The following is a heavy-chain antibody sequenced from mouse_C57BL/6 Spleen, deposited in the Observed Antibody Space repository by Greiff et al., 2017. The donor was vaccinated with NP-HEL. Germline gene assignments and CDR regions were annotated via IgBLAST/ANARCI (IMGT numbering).Heavy chain of an antibody. CDR3: ARLHYYGSSYEGFDY. D-gene: IGHD1-1*01. CDR2: IYPGDGDT. V-gene: IGHV1-82*01. CDR1: GYAFSSSW. J-gene: IGHJ2*01. Sequence: VKLVESGPELVKPGASVKISCKASGYAFSSSWMNWVKQRPGKGLEWIGRIYPGDGDTNYNGKFKGKATLTADKSSSTAYMQLSSLTSEDSAVYFCARLHYYGSSYEGFDYWGQGTTLTVSS.